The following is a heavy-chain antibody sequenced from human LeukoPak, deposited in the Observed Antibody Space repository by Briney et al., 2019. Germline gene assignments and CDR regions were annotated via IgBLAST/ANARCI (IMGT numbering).Heavy chain of an antibody. Sequence: PGGSLRLSCAASGFTFSRYDMHWVRHATGKGLEWVSGIGTAGDTHYPGSVKGRFTISRENAKNSLYLQMNSLRAEDTAVYYCANFERTVAGPYNWFDPWGQGTLVTVSS. V-gene: IGHV3-13*01. CDR1: GFTFSRYD. CDR3: ANFERTVAGPYNWFDP. J-gene: IGHJ5*02. D-gene: IGHD6-19*01. CDR2: IGTAGDT.